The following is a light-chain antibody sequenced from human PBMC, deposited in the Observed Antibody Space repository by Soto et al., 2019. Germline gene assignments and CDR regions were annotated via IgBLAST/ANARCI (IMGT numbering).Light chain of an antibody. CDR2: AAS. J-gene: IGKJ2*01. CDR1: QSISSY. Sequence: DIQLTPSPSSLSASVGDRVTIPCRASQSISSYLNWYQQKPGKAPKLLIYAASSLQSRVPSRLSGSGSGTDFTLTISSLQPEDFATYYCQQSYSTPPTFGQGTKLEIK. V-gene: IGKV1-39*01. CDR3: QQSYSTPPT.